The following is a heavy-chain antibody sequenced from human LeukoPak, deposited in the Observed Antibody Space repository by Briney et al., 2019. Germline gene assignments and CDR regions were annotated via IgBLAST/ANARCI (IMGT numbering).Heavy chain of an antibody. Sequence: GGSLRLSCVVSGFTFSPYSMNWVRQAPGKGLEWVAYISGRTSTIYYADSVKGRFTISRDNAKNSLYLQMNSLRAEDTAVYYCAREGQLAGGFDPWGQGTLVTVSS. CDR2: ISGRTSTI. D-gene: IGHD6-13*01. CDR3: AREGQLAGGFDP. J-gene: IGHJ5*02. CDR1: GFTFSPYS. V-gene: IGHV3-48*04.